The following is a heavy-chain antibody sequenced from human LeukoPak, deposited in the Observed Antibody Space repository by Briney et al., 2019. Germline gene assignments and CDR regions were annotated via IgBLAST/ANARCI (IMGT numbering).Heavy chain of an antibody. V-gene: IGHV3-66*02. CDR1: GFTVSSNY. Sequence: GGSLRLSCVASGFTVSSNYMSWVRQAPGKGLEWVSAIYSGGSTYYAASVKGRFTISRYNSKNSLYLQMNSLKAEDTAVYYCARVAYAYYYYGMDVWGQGTSVTVSS. J-gene: IGHJ6*02. D-gene: IGHD2-15*01. CDR2: IYSGGST. CDR3: ARVAYAYYYYGMDV.